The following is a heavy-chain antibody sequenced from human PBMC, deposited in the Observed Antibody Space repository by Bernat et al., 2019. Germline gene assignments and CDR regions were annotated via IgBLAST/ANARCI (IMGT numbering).Heavy chain of an antibody. Sequence: QVQLVESGGGVVQPGRSLRLSCAASGFTFSSYGMHWVRQAPGKGLEWVAVISYDGSNKYYADSVKGRFTISRDNSKNTLYLQMNSLRAEDTAVYYCAKDRPMSDAFDIWGQGTMVTVSS. J-gene: IGHJ3*02. CDR2: ISYDGSNK. CDR3: AKDRPMSDAFDI. D-gene: IGHD6-6*01. V-gene: IGHV3-30*18. CDR1: GFTFSSYG.